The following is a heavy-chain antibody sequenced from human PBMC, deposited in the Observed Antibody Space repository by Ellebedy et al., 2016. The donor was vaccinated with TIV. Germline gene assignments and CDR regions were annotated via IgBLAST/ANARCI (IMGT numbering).Heavy chain of an antibody. CDR2: TYYRSKWYN. CDR1: GDSVSSNSAG. CDR3: ARRSSRNVMDV. V-gene: IGHV6-1*01. D-gene: IGHD6-13*01. J-gene: IGHJ6*02. Sequence: SQTLSLTCAISGDSVSSNSAGWNWIRQSPSRGLEWLGRTYYRSKWYNDYAVSVKSRITINPDTSKNQFSLQLNSVTPEEKAVYYCARRSSRNVMDVWGQGTTVTVSS.